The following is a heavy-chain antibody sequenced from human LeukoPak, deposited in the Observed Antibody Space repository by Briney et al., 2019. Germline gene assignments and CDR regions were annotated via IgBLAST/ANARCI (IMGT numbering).Heavy chain of an antibody. D-gene: IGHD2-15*01. J-gene: IGHJ5*02. CDR1: GDSVSSYSAA. V-gene: IGHV6-1*01. CDR3: ARAVLGYCSGGSGYPLDP. CDR2: TCYRSKWYN. Sequence: SQTLSLTCTISGDSVSSYSAAWNWIRQSPSRGLECLGRTCYRSKWYNDYAVSVKSRITINPDTSTNQFSLQLNSVTPQDTAVYYCARAVLGYCSGGSGYPLDPWGQGTLVTVSS.